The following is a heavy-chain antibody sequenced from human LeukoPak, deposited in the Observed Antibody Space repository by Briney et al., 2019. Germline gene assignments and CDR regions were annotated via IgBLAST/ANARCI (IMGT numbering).Heavy chain of an antibody. D-gene: IGHD6-19*01. CDR1: GGSISSSRYY. CDR2: FYYSGST. V-gene: IGHV4-39*01. CDR3: ARSPQWLATPYLDY. J-gene: IGHJ4*02. Sequence: SETLSLTRTVSGGSISSSRYYWGWIRQPPGEGLGWIGNFYYSGSTYYNPSLKSRVTISVDTSKNQFSLKLSSGTAADTAVYYCARSPQWLATPYLDYWGQGTLVTVSS.